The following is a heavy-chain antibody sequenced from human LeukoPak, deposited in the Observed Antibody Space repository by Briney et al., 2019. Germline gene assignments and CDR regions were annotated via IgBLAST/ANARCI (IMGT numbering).Heavy chain of an antibody. CDR1: GFPFSRHA. CDR2: ISNGKT. D-gene: IGHD2-21*02. Sequence: GSLRLSCAASGFPFSRHAMSWVRPPPGKGLEWVSAISNGKTYYADSVRGRFTISRDDSKNTVYLQMNSLRDEDTALYYCVREAGYCASVCLKSNWFDPWGQGTLVTVSS. V-gene: IGHV3-23*01. CDR3: VREAGYCASVCLKSNWFDP. J-gene: IGHJ5*02.